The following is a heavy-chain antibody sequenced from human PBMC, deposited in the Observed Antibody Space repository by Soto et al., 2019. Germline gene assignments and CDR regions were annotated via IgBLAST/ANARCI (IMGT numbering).Heavy chain of an antibody. J-gene: IGHJ4*02. CDR3: ARGPPIFY. CDR2: INHSGST. CDR1: GGSVSSGSHY. Sequence: SETLSLTCTVSGGSVSSGSHYWSWIRQPPGKGLEWIGEINHSGSTNYNPSLKSRVTISVDTSKNQFSLKLSSVTAADTAVYYCARGPPIFYWGQGTLVTVSS. D-gene: IGHD3-9*01. V-gene: IGHV4-61*01.